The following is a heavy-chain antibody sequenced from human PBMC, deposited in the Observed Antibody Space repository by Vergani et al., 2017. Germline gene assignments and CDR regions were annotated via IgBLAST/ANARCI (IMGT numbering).Heavy chain of an antibody. Sequence: QVQLVQSGAEVKKPGSSVKVSCKASGGTFSSYAMHWVRQAPGKGLEWVAVISYDGSNKYYADSVKGRFTISRDNSKNTLYLQMNSLRAEDTAVYYCARDTWIQLWPGDYYYYYYMDVWGKXP. CDR3: ARDTWIQLWPGDYYYYYYMDV. D-gene: IGHD5-18*01. V-gene: IGHV3-30-3*01. J-gene: IGHJ6*03. CDR2: ISYDGSNK. CDR1: GGTFSSYA.